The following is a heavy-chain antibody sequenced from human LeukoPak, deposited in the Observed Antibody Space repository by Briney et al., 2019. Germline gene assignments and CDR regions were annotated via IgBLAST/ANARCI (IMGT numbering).Heavy chain of an antibody. D-gene: IGHD5-12*01. J-gene: IGHJ4*02. CDR1: GFTFSSYE. V-gene: IGHV3-48*03. CDR3: ARDRGYSGYEGGY. CDR2: ISSSGSTI. Sequence: GGSLRLSCAASGFTFSSYEMNWVRQAPGKGLEWVSYISSSGSTIYYADSVKGRFTISRDNAKNSLYLQMNILRAEDTAVYYCARDRGYSGYEGGYWGQGTLVTVSS.